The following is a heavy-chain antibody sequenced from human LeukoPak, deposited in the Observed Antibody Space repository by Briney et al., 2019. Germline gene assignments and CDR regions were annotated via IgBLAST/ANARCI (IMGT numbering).Heavy chain of an antibody. CDR2: ISGSGGST. J-gene: IGHJ4*02. CDR3: AKDPGLQPFDY. Sequence: GGSLRLSCVASGFIFTNYAMNWVRQAPGKGLEWVSAISGSGGSTYYADSVKGRFTISRDNSKNTLYLQMNSLRAEDTAVYYCAKDPGLQPFDYWGQGTLVTVSS. D-gene: IGHD2-21*01. V-gene: IGHV3-23*01. CDR1: GFIFTNYA.